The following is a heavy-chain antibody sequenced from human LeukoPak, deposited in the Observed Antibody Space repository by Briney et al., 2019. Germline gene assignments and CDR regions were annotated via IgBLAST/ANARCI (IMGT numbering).Heavy chain of an antibody. J-gene: IGHJ4*02. CDR2: IIPFFGTA. Sequence: SVKVSCKASGGTFSSFAISWVRQAPGQGLECMGGIIPFFGTANYAQKFQGRVTITADESTSTAYMELSSLRSEDTAVYYCARAPYYYDSSGYRDYWGQGTLVTVSS. CDR1: GGTFSSFA. V-gene: IGHV1-69*13. D-gene: IGHD3-22*01. CDR3: ARAPYYYDSSGYRDY.